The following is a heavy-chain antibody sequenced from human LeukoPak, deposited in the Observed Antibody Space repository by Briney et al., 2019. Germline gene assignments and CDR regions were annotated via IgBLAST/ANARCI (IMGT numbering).Heavy chain of an antibody. CDR2: ASYSGST. J-gene: IGHJ4*02. CDR1: GGSISSSSYY. CDR3: AREWGCSGGSCYPDY. Sequence: PSETPSLTCTVSGGSISSSSYYWGWIRQPPGKGLGWIGSASYSGSTHYNPSLKSRVTISVDTSKNQFSLKLSSVTAADTAVYYCAREWGCSGGSCYPDYWGQGTLVTVSS. D-gene: IGHD2-15*01. V-gene: IGHV4-39*02.